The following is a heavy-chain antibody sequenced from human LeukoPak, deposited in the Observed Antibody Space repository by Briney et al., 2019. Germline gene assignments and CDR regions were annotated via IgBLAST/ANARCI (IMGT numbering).Heavy chain of an antibody. Sequence: GGSLRLSCAVSGFTFDDYAMHWVRQAPGKGLEWVSSINWNSGNIGYADSVRGRFTISRDNAKNSLYLQMNSLRAEDTALYYCAKAYYYDISGQPDYWGQGTLVTVSS. V-gene: IGHV3-9*01. J-gene: IGHJ4*02. CDR3: AKAYYYDISGQPDY. D-gene: IGHD3-22*01. CDR1: GFTFDDYA. CDR2: INWNSGNI.